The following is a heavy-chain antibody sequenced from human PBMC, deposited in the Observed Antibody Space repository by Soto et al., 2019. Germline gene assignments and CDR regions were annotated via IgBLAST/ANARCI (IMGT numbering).Heavy chain of an antibody. Sequence: SETLSLTCTVSGGPISSSSYYWGWIRQPPGKGLEWIGNIFYSGSTYYNPSLKSRVTISVDTSKNQFSLKLSSVTAADTAVYYCARSYSGSYFDYWGQGTLVTVSS. CDR2: IFYSGST. D-gene: IGHD1-26*01. CDR1: GGPISSSSYY. J-gene: IGHJ4*02. V-gene: IGHV4-39*01. CDR3: ARSYSGSYFDY.